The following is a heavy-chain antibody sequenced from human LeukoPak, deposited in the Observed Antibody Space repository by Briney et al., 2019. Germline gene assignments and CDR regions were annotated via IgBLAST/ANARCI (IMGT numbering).Heavy chain of an antibody. CDR2: ISWNSGSI. V-gene: IGHV3-9*01. D-gene: IGHD1-26*01. J-gene: IGHJ4*02. CDR1: GFTFDDYA. Sequence: PGGSLRLSCAASGFTFDDYAMHWVRQAPGKGLEWVSGISWNSGSIGYADSVKGRFAISRDNAKNSLYLQMNSLRAEDTALYYCARDHHSRGPWELPFDWGQGTLVTVSS. CDR3: ARDHHSRGPWELPFD.